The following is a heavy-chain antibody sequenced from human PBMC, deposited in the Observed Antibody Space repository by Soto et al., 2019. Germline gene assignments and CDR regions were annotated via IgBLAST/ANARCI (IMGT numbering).Heavy chain of an antibody. CDR2: IYYSGST. D-gene: IGHD3-22*01. J-gene: IGHJ5*02. Sequence: ASETLSLTCTVSGGSVSSGSYYWSWIRQPPGKGLEWIGYIYYSGSTNYNPSLKSRVTISVDTSKNQFSLKLSSVTAADTAVYYCARESTIVGNWFDPWGQGTLVTVS. V-gene: IGHV4-61*01. CDR1: GGSVSSGSYY. CDR3: ARESTIVGNWFDP.